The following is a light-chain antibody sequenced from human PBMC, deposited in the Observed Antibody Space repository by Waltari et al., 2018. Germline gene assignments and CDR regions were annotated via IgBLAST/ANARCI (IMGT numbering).Light chain of an antibody. CDR2: YKSDSHK. Sequence: QAVLTQPSSLSASPGASASLTCPLRSDINIGAYRISWYQQKPGSPPQYLLRYKSDSHKQQGSGVPSRFSGSKDASANAGILLISGLQSEDEADYYCMIWHSSAWVFGGGTKLTVL. CDR3: MIWHSSAWV. CDR1: SDINIGAYR. V-gene: IGLV5-45*03. J-gene: IGLJ3*02.